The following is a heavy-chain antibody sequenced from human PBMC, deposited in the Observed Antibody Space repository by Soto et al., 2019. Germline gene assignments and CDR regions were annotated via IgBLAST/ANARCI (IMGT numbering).Heavy chain of an antibody. Sequence: EVQLVESGGGVVPPGGSLRLSCAASGFTFSAYWMHWVRQAPGKGLMWVSRINGDGRTTSYADSVKGRFTISRENARNTLYLQMNSLRAEDTAVYYCARAAYGEYWFDPRGQGTLVTVSS. J-gene: IGHJ5*02. CDR1: GFTFSAYW. V-gene: IGHV3-74*01. D-gene: IGHD4-17*01. CDR2: INGDGRTT. CDR3: ARAAYGEYWFDP.